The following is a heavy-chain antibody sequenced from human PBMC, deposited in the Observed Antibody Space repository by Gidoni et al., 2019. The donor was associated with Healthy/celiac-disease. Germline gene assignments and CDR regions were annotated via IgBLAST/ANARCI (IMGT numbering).Heavy chain of an antibody. Sequence: QVQLVQSGAEVKKPGASVKVSCKVSGYTLTALSMHWVRQAPGKGLEWMGGFDPEDGETIYAQKFQGRVTMTEDTSTDTAYMELSSLRSEDTAVYYCATDLTYYYGSGSPYNPRPNYYYGMDVWGQGTTVTVSS. CDR3: ATDLTYYYGSGSPYNPRPNYYYGMDV. CDR1: GYTLTALS. V-gene: IGHV1-24*01. J-gene: IGHJ6*02. CDR2: FDPEDGET. D-gene: IGHD3-10*01.